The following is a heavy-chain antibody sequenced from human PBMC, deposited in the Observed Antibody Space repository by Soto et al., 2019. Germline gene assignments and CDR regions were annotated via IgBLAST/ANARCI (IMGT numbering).Heavy chain of an antibody. J-gene: IGHJ6*03. V-gene: IGHV3-21*01. CDR3: ARGSYVRLRDYSYRDV. CDR2: ISSSSGYI. CDR1: GFTFRTYR. Sequence: EVQLVESGGGLVKPGGSLRLSCAASGFTFRTYRMNWVRQAPVKGLEWVSSISSSSGYIYYADSVNGRFTISRDNAKNSLFMQLNSLRAEDKAVYYCARGSYVRLRDYSYRDVWGKATTVTVSS. D-gene: IGHD3-16*01.